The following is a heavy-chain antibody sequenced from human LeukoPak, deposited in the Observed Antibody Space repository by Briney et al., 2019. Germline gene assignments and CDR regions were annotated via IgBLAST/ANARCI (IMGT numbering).Heavy chain of an antibody. V-gene: IGHV4-34*01. CDR3: AREWYYYYYIDV. Sequence: SETLSLTCAVYGGSFSGYYWSWIRQPPGKGLEWIGEINHSGSTNYNPSLKSRVTISVDTSKNQFSLKLSSVTAADTAVYYCAREWYYYYYIDVWGKGTTVTVSS. CDR2: INHSGST. D-gene: IGHD2-8*01. CDR1: GGSFSGYY. J-gene: IGHJ6*03.